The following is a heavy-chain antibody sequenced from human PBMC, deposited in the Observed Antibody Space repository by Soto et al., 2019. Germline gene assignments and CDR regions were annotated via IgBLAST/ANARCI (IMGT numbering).Heavy chain of an antibody. Sequence: GGSLRLSCAASGFTFSSYAMSWVRQAPGKGLEWVSAISGSGGSTYYAGSVKGRFTISRDNSKNTLYLQMNSLRAEDTAVYYCSGGVVVVDAYYYYYYGMDVWGQGTTVTVSS. CDR2: ISGSGGST. J-gene: IGHJ6*02. CDR1: GFTFSSYA. CDR3: SGGVVVVDAYYYYYYGMDV. V-gene: IGHV3-23*01. D-gene: IGHD2-15*01.